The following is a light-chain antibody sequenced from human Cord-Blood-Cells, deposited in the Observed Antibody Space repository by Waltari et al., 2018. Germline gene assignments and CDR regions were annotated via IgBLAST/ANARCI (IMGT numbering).Light chain of an antibody. V-gene: IGKV4-1*01. CDR1: QSVLYSSNNKNY. CDR3: QQYYSTPFT. J-gene: IGKJ3*01. CDR2: WAS. Sequence: DIVMTQFPDSLAVSLGERATINCKSSQSVLYSSNNKNYLAWYQQKPGQPPKLLIYWASNRDSGVPDRFSGSGSGTDFTLTISSLQAEDVAVYYCQQYYSTPFTFGPGTKVDIK.